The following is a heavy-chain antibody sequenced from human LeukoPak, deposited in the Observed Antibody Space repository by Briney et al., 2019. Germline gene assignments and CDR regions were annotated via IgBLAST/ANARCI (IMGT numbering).Heavy chain of an antibody. Sequence: KPSETLSLTCAVYGGSFSGYYWSWIRQPPGKGLEWIGEINHSGSTNYNPSLKSRVTISVDTSKNQFSLKLSSVTAADTAVYYCARGRLEVAYYYGSGSYYRRELDYWGQGTLVTVSS. CDR1: GGSFSGYY. V-gene: IGHV4-34*01. D-gene: IGHD3-10*01. J-gene: IGHJ4*02. CDR3: ARGRLEVAYYYGSGSYYRRELDY. CDR2: INHSGST.